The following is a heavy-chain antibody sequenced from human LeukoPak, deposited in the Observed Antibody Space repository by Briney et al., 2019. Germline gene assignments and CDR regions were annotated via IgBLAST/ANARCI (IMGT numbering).Heavy chain of an antibody. J-gene: IGHJ4*02. Sequence: GRSLRLSRAASEFIFSSYWMSWVRQAPGKGLEWVANIKEDGSEKYYVDSVKGRCTISRDNAKNSLYLQMNSLRAEDTAVYYCATATAGDVLLWFGELFPYFDYWGQGTLVTVSS. CDR1: EFIFSSYW. CDR2: IKEDGSEK. CDR3: ATATAGDVLLWFGELFPYFDY. D-gene: IGHD3-10*01. V-gene: IGHV3-7*01.